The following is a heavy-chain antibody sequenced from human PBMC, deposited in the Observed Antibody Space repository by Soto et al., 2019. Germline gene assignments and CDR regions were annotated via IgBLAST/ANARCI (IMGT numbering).Heavy chain of an antibody. CDR2: INHSGST. J-gene: IGHJ6*02. V-gene: IGHV4-34*01. D-gene: IGHD3-10*01. Sequence: QVQLQQWGAGLLKPSETLSLTCAVYGGSFSGYYWSWIRQPPGKGLEWIGEINHSGSTNYNPSLKSRVTISVDTSKNQFSPQVSSVTAADTAVYYCARVSGIYYYGMDVWRQGTTVTVSS. CDR3: ARVSGIYYYGMDV. CDR1: GGSFSGYY.